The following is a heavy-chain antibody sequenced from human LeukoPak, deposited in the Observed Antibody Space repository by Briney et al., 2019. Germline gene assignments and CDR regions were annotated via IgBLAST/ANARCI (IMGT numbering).Heavy chain of an antibody. CDR2: IYYSGST. D-gene: IGHD2-2*01. CDR3: ARRMVVVVPAAIPYYYYYYMDV. CDR1: GGSISSYY. V-gene: IGHV4-59*12. J-gene: IGHJ6*03. Sequence: SETLSLTCTVSGGSISSYYWSWIRQPPGKGLEWIGYIYYSGSTNYNPSLKSRVTISVDTSKNQFSLKLSSVTAADTAVYYCARRMVVVVPAAIPYYYYYYMDVWGKGTTVTVSS.